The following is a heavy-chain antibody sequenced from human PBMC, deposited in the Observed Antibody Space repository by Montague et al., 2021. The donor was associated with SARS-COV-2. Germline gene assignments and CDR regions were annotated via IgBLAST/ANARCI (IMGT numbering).Heavy chain of an antibody. J-gene: IGHJ3*02. D-gene: IGHD1-1*01. CDR2: IKQDGSEI. CDR3: ARVSEGESNNSQYRAFDI. V-gene: IGHV3-7*01. Sequence: SLRLSCAASGFTFSNYWLSWVRQAPGMRLEWVANIKQDGSEIYYLDSVKGRFTISRDNSKNSLSLQMNSLRAEDTALYFCARVSEGESNNSQYRAFDIWGQGTMVTVSS. CDR1: GFTFSNYW.